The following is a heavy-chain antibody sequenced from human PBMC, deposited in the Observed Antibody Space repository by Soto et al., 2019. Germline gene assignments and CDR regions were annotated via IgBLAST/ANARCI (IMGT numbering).Heavy chain of an antibody. CDR2: IGFSGSTK. D-gene: IGHD3-3*02. V-gene: IGHV3-48*03. CDR1: GFTFSSYE. Sequence: PGGSLRLSCATSGFTFSSYEMNWVRQAPGKGLEWVSYIGFSGSTKYYADSVKGRFTISRDNAKNSLFLQMNSLRVEDTAVYYCARSPFSECNWAQGTLVTVSS. CDR3: ARSPFSECN. J-gene: IGHJ4*02.